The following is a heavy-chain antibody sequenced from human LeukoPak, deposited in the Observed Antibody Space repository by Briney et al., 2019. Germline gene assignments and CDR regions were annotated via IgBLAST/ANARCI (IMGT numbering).Heavy chain of an antibody. J-gene: IGHJ2*01. Sequence: PSETLSLTCTVSGGSISSYYWSWIRQPPGKGLEWIGHIYYSGGTNYNPSLKSRVTMSVDTSKNQFSLKLSSVTAADTAVYYCARGSDDSSGYPYWYFDLWGRGTLVTVSS. CDR1: GGSISSYY. CDR3: ARGSDDSSGYPYWYFDL. D-gene: IGHD3-22*01. V-gene: IGHV4-59*12. CDR2: IYYSGGT.